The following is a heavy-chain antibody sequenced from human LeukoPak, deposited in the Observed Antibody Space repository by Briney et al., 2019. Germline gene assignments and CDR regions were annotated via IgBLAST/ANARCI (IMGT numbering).Heavy chain of an antibody. CDR1: GYSISSGYY. Sequence: SETLSLTCAVSGYSISSGYYWGWIRQPPGKGLEWIGSIYHSGSTYYNPSLKSRVTISVDTSKNQFSLKLSSVTAADTAVSHCAPAAITPGWFDPCGQGTLVTVSS. CDR3: APAAITPGWFDP. CDR2: IYHSGST. J-gene: IGHJ5*02. D-gene: IGHD2-2*02. V-gene: IGHV4-38-2*01.